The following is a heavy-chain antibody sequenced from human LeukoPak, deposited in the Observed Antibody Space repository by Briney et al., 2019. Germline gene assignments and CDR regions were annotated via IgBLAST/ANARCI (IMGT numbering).Heavy chain of an antibody. V-gene: IGHV4-39*01. CDR3: ARAGLGTYYGTYYFDY. D-gene: IGHD1-26*01. J-gene: IGHJ4*02. Sequence: SPSETLSLTCTVSGGSISSGGYYWGWIRQPPGKGLEWIGSIYYSGSTYYNPSLKSRVTISVDTSKNQFSLKLSSVTAADTAVCYCARAGLGTYYGTYYFDYWGQGTLVTVSS. CDR1: GGSISSGGYY. CDR2: IYYSGST.